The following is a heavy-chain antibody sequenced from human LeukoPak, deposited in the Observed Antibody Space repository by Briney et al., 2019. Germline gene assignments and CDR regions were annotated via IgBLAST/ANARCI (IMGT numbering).Heavy chain of an antibody. V-gene: IGHV3-23*01. CDR1: GFTFSSYA. Sequence: GGSLRLPCAASGFTFSSYAMSWVRQAPGKGLEWVSAISGSGGSTYYADSVKGRFTISRDNSKNTLYLQMNSLRAEDTAVYYCAAYIVVVPALDYWGQGTLVTVSS. CDR2: ISGSGGST. D-gene: IGHD2-2*01. J-gene: IGHJ4*02. CDR3: AAYIVVVPALDY.